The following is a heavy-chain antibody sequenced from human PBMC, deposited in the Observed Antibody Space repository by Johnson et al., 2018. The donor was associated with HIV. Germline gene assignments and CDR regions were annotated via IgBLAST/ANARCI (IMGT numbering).Heavy chain of an antibody. CDR2: IRSKAYGGTT. Sequence: VQLVESGGGLVQPGRSLRLSCTASGFTFGDYAMSWVRQAPGKGLEWVGFIRSKAYGGTTEYAASVKGRFTISRDDSKSIAYLQMNSLKNEDTAVYYCTRELDSGNAFDIWGQGTMVTVSS. D-gene: IGHD3-10*01. V-gene: IGHV3-49*04. J-gene: IGHJ3*02. CDR3: TRELDSGNAFDI. CDR1: GFTFGDYA.